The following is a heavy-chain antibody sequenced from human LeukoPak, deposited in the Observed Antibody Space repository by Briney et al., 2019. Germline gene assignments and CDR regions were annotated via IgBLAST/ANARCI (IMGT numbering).Heavy chain of an antibody. J-gene: IGHJ3*02. Sequence: GGSLRLSCAASGFTFSTYWMYWVRQAPGTGLVWVSRIKYDGTSTSYADSVKGRFTISRDNAKNSLYLQMNSLRAEDTAVNYCARDPSSYVFGAFDIWGQGTMVTVSS. D-gene: IGHD3-10*02. CDR3: ARDPSSYVFGAFDI. V-gene: IGHV3-74*01. CDR1: GFTFSTYW. CDR2: IKYDGTST.